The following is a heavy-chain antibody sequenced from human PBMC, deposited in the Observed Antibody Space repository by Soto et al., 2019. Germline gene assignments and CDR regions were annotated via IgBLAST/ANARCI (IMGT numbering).Heavy chain of an antibody. D-gene: IGHD2-21*02. CDR1: GYTFTSYA. Sequence: GASVKVSCKASGYTFTSYAMHWVRQAPGQRLEWMGWINSANGNTKYSQKFQGRATITRDTSASTAYMELSSLRSEDTAVYYCAREGLLNWGQGTRVTVSS. J-gene: IGHJ4*02. CDR2: INSANGNT. V-gene: IGHV1-3*01. CDR3: AREGLLN.